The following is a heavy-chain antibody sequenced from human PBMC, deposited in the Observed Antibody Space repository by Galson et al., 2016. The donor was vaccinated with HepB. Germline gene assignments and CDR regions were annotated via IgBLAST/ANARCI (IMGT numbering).Heavy chain of an antibody. CDR1: GYIFANYL. CDR2: IDPRDSYT. D-gene: IGHD3-10*01. J-gene: IGHJ4*02. Sequence: QSGAEVKKPGESLRISCQGSGYIFANYLISWVRQMPGKGLEWIGRIDPRDSYTTYNPSFQAHVPISADTSITSVYLQWSSLKASDTAIFFCARQTRDIGGFNYGSATFLFDFWGQGTLVTVSS. CDR3: ARQTRDIGGFNYGSATFLFDF. V-gene: IGHV5-10-1*01.